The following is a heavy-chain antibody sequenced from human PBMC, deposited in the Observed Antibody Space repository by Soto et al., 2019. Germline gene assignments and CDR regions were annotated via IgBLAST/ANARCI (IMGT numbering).Heavy chain of an antibody. Sequence: SETLSLTCTVSGGSVTSGEYYWTWNRQPPGKGLEWIGYIYYSGNTYYNPSLKSRVTISVDTSKNQFSLKLSSVTAADTAVYYCARRYGYYFDYWGQGTLVTVSS. D-gene: IGHD3-9*01. V-gene: IGHV4-61*08. CDR2: IYYSGNT. CDR1: GGSVTSGEYY. CDR3: ARRYGYYFDY. J-gene: IGHJ4*02.